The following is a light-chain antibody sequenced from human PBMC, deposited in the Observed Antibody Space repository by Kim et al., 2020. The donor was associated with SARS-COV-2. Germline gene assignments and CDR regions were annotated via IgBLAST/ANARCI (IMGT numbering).Light chain of an antibody. CDR3: AAWDDSLNGHV. CDR1: SSNIGSNS. CDR2: SSN. J-gene: IGLJ1*01. V-gene: IGLV1-44*01. Sequence: QSVLTQPPSVSGAPGQRVSISCSGSSSNIGSNSVNWYQQVPGAAPRLLIYSSNQRPSGVLDRFSGSKSGTSASLAIIGLQSEDDADYFCAAWDDSLNGHVFGTGTQVDVL.